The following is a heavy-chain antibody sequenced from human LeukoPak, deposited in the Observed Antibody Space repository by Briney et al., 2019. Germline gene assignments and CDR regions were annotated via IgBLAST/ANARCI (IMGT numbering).Heavy chain of an antibody. J-gene: IGHJ3*01. D-gene: IGHD2/OR15-2a*01. CDR2: IISSGSSI. Sequence: GGSLRLSCAASGFTFSSYSMNWVRQAPGKGLEWVSSIISSGSSIYYADSVKGRFTISRDNAKNSLYLQMNSLRAEDTAVYYCARPRTTLLRFDAFDLWGQGTMVTVSS. CDR3: ARPRTTLLRFDAFDL. CDR1: GFTFSSYS. V-gene: IGHV3-21*04.